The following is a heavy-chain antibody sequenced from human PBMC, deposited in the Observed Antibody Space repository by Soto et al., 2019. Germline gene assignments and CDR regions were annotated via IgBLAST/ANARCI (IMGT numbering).Heavy chain of an antibody. CDR1: GFTFSSYS. D-gene: IGHD3-10*01. Sequence: GGSLRLSCAASGFTFSSYSMDWVRQAPGKGLEWVSYISSSSSYIYYADLVKGRFTISRDNAKNSLYLQMNSLRAEDTAVYYCARAYGSGSLKIDYWGQGTLVTVSS. V-gene: IGHV3-21*01. CDR3: ARAYGSGSLKIDY. CDR2: ISSSSSYI. J-gene: IGHJ4*02.